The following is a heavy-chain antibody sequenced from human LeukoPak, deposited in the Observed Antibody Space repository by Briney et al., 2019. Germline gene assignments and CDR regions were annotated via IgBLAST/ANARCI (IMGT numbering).Heavy chain of an antibody. V-gene: IGHV3-74*01. CDR2: INSDGSST. D-gene: IGHD2-15*01. Sequence: GGSLRLSCAASGFTFSSYWMHWVRQAPGKGLVGVSRINSDGSSTSYADSVKGRFTISRDNAKNTLYLQMNSLRAEDTAVYYCARDGRGVAATPANSPDYWGQGTLVTVSS. CDR1: GFTFSSYW. J-gene: IGHJ4*02. CDR3: ARDGRGVAATPANSPDY.